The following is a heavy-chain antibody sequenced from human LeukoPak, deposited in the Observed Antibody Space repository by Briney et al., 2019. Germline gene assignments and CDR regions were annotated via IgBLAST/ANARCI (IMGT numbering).Heavy chain of an antibody. V-gene: IGHV3-53*01. CDR3: ARGRVLQGGYDFDY. CDR1: GFTVSSNY. CDR2: IYSGGST. Sequence: TGGSLRLSCAASGFTVSSNYMSWVRQAPGKGLEWVSVIYSGGSTYYADSVKGRFTISRDNSKNTLYLQMNSLRAEDTAVYYCARGRVLQGGYDFDYWGQGTLVTVSS. D-gene: IGHD3-10*01. J-gene: IGHJ4*02.